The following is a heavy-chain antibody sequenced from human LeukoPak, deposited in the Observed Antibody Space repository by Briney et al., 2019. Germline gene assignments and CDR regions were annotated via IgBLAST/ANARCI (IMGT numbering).Heavy chain of an antibody. CDR1: GYTFTSYY. CDR2: INPSGGST. Sequence: ASVKVSCKASGYTFTSYYMHWVRQAPGQGLEWMGIINPSGGSTSYAQKFQGRVTMTRDTSTSTVYMELSILRSEDTAVYYCATPDCSSTSCYPFIFDYWGQGTLVTVSS. V-gene: IGHV1-46*01. J-gene: IGHJ4*02. CDR3: ATPDCSSTSCYPFIFDY. D-gene: IGHD2-2*01.